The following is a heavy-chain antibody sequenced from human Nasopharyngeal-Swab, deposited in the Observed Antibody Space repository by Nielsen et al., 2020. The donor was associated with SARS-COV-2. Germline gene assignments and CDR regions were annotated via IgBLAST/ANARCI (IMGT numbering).Heavy chain of an antibody. J-gene: IGHJ6*02. Sequence: GESLKISCAASGFTFSSYWMSWVRQAPGKGPEWVANIKQDGSEKYYVDSVKGRFTISRDNAKNSLYLQMNSLRAEDTAVYYCARGCVLTGPSCYYYGMDVWGQGTTVTVSS. CDR1: GFTFSSYW. CDR2: IKQDGSEK. D-gene: IGHD3-9*01. CDR3: ARGCVLTGPSCYYYGMDV. V-gene: IGHV3-7*01.